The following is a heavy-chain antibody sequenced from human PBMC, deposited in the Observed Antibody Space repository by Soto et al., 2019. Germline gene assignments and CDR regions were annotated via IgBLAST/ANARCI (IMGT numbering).Heavy chain of an antibody. D-gene: IGHD1-20*01. CDR1: GFNVGAFA. V-gene: IGHV3-23*01. CDR2: ISVSDAFI. CDR3: TRETVAGITGLDY. J-gene: IGHJ4*02. Sequence: SGGSLRLSCAAPGFNVGAFAVNWVRQAPGKGLEWVSGISVSDAFIYYADSVRGRFSISRDASENILYLQMNSLRVDDTALYYCTRETVAGITGLDYWGPGTLVTVSS.